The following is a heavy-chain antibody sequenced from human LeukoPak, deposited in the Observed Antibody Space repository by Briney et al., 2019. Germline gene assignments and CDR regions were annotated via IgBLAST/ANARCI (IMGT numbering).Heavy chain of an antibody. CDR1: GFSLSTSGVG. Sequence: ESGPTLVKPTQTLTLTCTFSGFSLSTSGVGVGWIRQPPGKALEWLALIYWDDDKRYSPSLKSRLTITKDTSKNQVVLTMTNMDPVDTATYYCALSPTVTTTIGSFDIWGQGTMVTVSS. J-gene: IGHJ3*02. V-gene: IGHV2-5*02. CDR3: ALSPTVTTTIGSFDI. CDR2: IYWDDDK. D-gene: IGHD4-17*01.